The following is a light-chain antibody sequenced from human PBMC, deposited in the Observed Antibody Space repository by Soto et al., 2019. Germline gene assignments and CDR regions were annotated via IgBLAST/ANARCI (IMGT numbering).Light chain of an antibody. V-gene: IGKV1-5*03. J-gene: IGKJ2*01. CDR2: MAS. Sequence: DVQMTQSPSTLSASIGDTVTITCRASQTIVPWLAWYQQKPGRPPKLLIYMASILESGVPSRFSGRGSGTEFTLTISGLQPDDLGTYYCQQYNSYPKTFGEGTKLDI. CDR3: QQYNSYPKT. CDR1: QTIVPW.